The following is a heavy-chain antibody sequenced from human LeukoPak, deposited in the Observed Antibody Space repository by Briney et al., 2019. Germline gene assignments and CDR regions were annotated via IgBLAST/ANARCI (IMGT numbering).Heavy chain of an antibody. CDR3: ARVNGDYVAFDY. J-gene: IGHJ4*02. CDR2: IYYSGST. CDR1: GGSISSYY. Sequence: PSETLSLTCTVSGGSISSYYWSWIRQPPGKGPEWIGYIYYSGSTNYNPSLKSRVTISVDTSKNQFSLKLSSVTAADTAVYYCARVNGDYVAFDYWGQGTLVTVSS. D-gene: IGHD4-17*01. V-gene: IGHV4-59*08.